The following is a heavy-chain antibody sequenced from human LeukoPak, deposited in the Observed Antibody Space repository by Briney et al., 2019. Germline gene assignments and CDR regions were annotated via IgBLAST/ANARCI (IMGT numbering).Heavy chain of an antibody. J-gene: IGHJ4*02. Sequence: GGSLRLSCAASGFTFSNYAMSWVRQAPGKGLGWVSAVSGSGDFTWYADSVKGRFTTSRDNSKNTLYLQMNSLRAEETAVYYCARGIIGWPYYFDYWGQGTPVTVSS. CDR2: VSGSGDFT. D-gene: IGHD3-16*01. CDR3: ARGIIGWPYYFDY. V-gene: IGHV3-23*01. CDR1: GFTFSNYA.